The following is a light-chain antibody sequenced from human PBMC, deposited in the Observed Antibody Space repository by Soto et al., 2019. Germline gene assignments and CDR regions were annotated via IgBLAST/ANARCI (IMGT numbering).Light chain of an antibody. V-gene: IGKV3-20*01. CDR3: LQYVSSPWT. J-gene: IGKJ1*01. CDR1: QTVGGRY. CDR2: GAS. Sequence: EIVLTQSAATVSLSPGERATLSCRASQTVGGRYLAWFQQRPGQTPRLLIYGASTRAAGVPDRFSGSGSGTDFSLTIYRLEPEDFAVYYCLQYVSSPWTFGQGTKMEV.